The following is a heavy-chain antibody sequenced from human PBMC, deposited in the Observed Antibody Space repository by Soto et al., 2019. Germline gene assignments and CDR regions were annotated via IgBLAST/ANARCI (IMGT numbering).Heavy chain of an antibody. CDR1: GGSISSSSYY. V-gene: IGHV4-39*07. D-gene: IGHD6-6*01. CDR3: ARGEQLVHYFDY. Sequence: SETLSLTCTVSGGSISSSSYYWGWIRQPPGKGLEWIGSIYYSGSTYYNPSLKSRVTISVDTSKNQFSLKLSSVTAADTAVYYCARGEQLVHYFDYWGQGTLVTVSS. J-gene: IGHJ4*02. CDR2: IYYSGST.